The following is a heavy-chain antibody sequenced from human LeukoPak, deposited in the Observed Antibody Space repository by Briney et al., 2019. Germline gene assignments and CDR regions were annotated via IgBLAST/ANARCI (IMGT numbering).Heavy chain of an antibody. CDR2: IYPGDSDT. J-gene: IGHJ3*02. CDR3: ARKSFGGSHYDAFDI. V-gene: IGHV5-51*01. D-gene: IGHD1-26*01. Sequence: PGESLKISCKGSGYSFTSYWIGWVRQMPGKGLEWMGIIYPGDSDTTYSPSFQGQVTLSADKSIRTAYLQWSSLQASDTAMYYCARKSFGGSHYDAFDIWGQGTMVTVSP. CDR1: GYSFTSYW.